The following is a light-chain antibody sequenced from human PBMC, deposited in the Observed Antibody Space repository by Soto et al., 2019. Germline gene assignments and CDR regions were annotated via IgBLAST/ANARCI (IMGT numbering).Light chain of an antibody. CDR1: QGIGNY. CDR2: DAS. V-gene: IGKV1-27*01. CDR3: PKYYSAPET. J-gene: IGKJ1*01. Sequence: DLQMTQSPSSLSASVGDRVTITCRARQGIGNYLAWYQQKPGKVPKNLIYDASTLQSGVPSRFSGSGSGTDFTLTISSLQPADVATYYCPKYYSAPETCGQGTKVEIK.